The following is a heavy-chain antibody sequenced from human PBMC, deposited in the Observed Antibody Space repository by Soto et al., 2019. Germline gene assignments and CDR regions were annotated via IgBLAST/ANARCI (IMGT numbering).Heavy chain of an antibody. CDR2: ISSNGGST. V-gene: IGHV3-64D*08. Sequence: GGSLRLSCSASGFNFSSYAMHWVRQAPGKGLEYVSAISSNGGSTYYADSVKGRFTISRDNSKNTLYLQMSSLRAEDTAVYYCVKDYDFWSGYTGDYYYYGMDVWGQGTTVTVSS. CDR3: VKDYDFWSGYTGDYYYYGMDV. CDR1: GFNFSSYA. D-gene: IGHD3-3*01. J-gene: IGHJ6*02.